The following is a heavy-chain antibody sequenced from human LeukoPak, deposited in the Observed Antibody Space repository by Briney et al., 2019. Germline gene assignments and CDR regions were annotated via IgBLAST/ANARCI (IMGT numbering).Heavy chain of an antibody. V-gene: IGHV3-30*18. CDR1: GFTFNSLG. Sequence: GGSLRLSCAASGFTFNSLGMHWVRQVPGKGLEWLALISYDGVIKFYADSVKGRFTISRDNSMKTLHLQINSVRLEDTGLYFCAKDWGTVNWFDSWGQGTLVTVSS. D-gene: IGHD3-16*01. CDR3: AKDWGTVNWFDS. CDR2: ISYDGVIK. J-gene: IGHJ5*01.